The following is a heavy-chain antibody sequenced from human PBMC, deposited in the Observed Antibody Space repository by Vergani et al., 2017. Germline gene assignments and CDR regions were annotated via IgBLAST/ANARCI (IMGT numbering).Heavy chain of an antibody. CDR1: GFTLSNYD. D-gene: IGHD6-19*01. CDR2: IQFDGSNQ. Sequence: QVQLVESGGGVVQRGGSLRLSCVTSGFTLSNYDMQWIRPGPGKGLAFVAFIQFDGSNQYYADSVKGRFTLSRDFSKNTLYLQMNSLRTDDTATYYCAKHFSGWGIDYWGQGTQVIVSS. J-gene: IGHJ4*02. CDR3: AKHFSGWGIDY. V-gene: IGHV3-30*02.